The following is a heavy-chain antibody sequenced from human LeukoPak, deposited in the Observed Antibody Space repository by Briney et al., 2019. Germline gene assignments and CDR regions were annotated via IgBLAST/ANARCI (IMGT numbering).Heavy chain of an antibody. CDR1: GFTFSSYA. V-gene: IGHV3-30-3*01. CDR2: ISYDGSNK. J-gene: IGHJ4*02. CDR3: AREYSGYDLTPATDY. D-gene: IGHD5-12*01. Sequence: PGRSLRLSCAASGFTFSSYAMHWVRQAPGKGLEWVAVISYDGSNKYYADSVKGRFTISRDNSKNTLYLQMNSLRPEDTAVYYCAREYSGYDLTPATDYWGQGSLVTVSS.